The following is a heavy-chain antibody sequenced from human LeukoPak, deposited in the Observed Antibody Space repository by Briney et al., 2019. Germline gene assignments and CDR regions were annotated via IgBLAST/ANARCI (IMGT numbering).Heavy chain of an antibody. CDR2: IKGGGGDP. J-gene: IGHJ4*02. D-gene: IGHD2-21*02. CDR3: AKGGHDFNPFYW. V-gene: IGHV3-23*01. Sequence: PGGSMRLSCAASGFTFNTCAMGWVRQAPGKGLEWVSSIKGGGGDPFYADSVNGRFTISRDNSKNTLFLQLDSLRAEDTAVYYCAKGGHDFNPFYWWGQGTLVTVSS. CDR1: GFTFNTCA.